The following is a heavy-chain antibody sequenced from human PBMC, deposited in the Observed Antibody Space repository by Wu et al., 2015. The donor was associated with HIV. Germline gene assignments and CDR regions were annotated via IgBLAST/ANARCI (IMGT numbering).Heavy chain of an antibody. J-gene: IGHJ4*01. Sequence: QVQMIQSGAEVRKPGSSVKVSCKASGGTFTNFGLNWVRQAPGAGLEWLGTIIPLYGRTNYAQKFLGRIMVSADKSTSTTFLELSSLRSDDTAIYYCARDKRGYDVLTGYYIYFDNWGPGTRVTVSA. CDR2: IIPLYGRT. CDR3: ARDKRGYDVLTGYYIYFDN. CDR1: GGTFTNFG. D-gene: IGHD3-9*01. V-gene: IGHV1-69*04.